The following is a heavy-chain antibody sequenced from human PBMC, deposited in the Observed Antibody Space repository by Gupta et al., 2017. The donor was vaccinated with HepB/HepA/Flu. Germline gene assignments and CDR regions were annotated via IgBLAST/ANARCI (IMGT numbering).Heavy chain of an antibody. Sequence: GSSTDHADSVRGRFTTFRDNAKNTLYLQMNSLRVEDTGLYFCARDFRYNGMDVWGQGTSVTVS. V-gene: IGHV3-11*01. J-gene: IGHJ6*02. CDR2: GSST. CDR3: ARDFRYNGMDV. D-gene: IGHD5-12*01.